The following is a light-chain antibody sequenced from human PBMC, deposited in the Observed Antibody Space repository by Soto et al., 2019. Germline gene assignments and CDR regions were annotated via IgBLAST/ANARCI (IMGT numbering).Light chain of an antibody. CDR1: QSVSSN. Sequence: EIVMTQAPATLSVSPGEGATLSCRASQSVSSNLTWYQQKPGQAPRLLIYGASTRATGVPARFSGSGSGTEFTLTISSLHSEDFAVYYCQQYNDWWTFGQGTKVEIK. CDR3: QQYNDWWT. CDR2: GAS. V-gene: IGKV3-15*01. J-gene: IGKJ1*01.